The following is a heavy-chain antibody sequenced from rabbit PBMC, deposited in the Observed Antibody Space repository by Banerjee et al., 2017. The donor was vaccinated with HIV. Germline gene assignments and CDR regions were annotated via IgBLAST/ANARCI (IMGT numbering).Heavy chain of an antibody. J-gene: IGHJ6*01. CDR3: ARDDYGVMWLDL. D-gene: IGHD2-1*01. Sequence: QSLEEPGGGLVQPEGSLTLSCKTSGFTLSGYWMCWVRQAPGKGLEWIACINSNTGNTVYASWAKGPFTISKTSSTTVTLQMTSLTAADTATYFCARDDYGVMWLDLWGPGTLVTVS. CDR1: GFTLSGYW. CDR2: INSNTGNT. V-gene: IGHV1S40*01.